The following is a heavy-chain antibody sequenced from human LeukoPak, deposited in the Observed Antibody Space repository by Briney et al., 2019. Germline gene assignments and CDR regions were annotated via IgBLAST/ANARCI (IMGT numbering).Heavy chain of an antibody. CDR1: GYSFTTYW. V-gene: IGHV5-51*01. J-gene: IGHJ4*02. CDR2: MYLGDSDT. Sequence: GESLKISCKGSGYSFTTYWIGWVRQMPGKGLEWMGIMYLGDSDTRYSPSFQGQVTISADKSISTAYLQWSSLKASDTAMYYCARRSLDYYFDYWGQGTLVTVSS. D-gene: IGHD6-19*01. CDR3: ARRSLDYYFDY.